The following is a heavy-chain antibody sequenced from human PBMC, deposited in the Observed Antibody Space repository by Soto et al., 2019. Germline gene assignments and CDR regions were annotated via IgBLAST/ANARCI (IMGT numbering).Heavy chain of an antibody. Sequence: RSLRLSCAASGFNLSNHWMHWVRQRPAEGLVWVSRITSDGKSKAYAESVKGRFAISRDNAKNTLYLQMNGLTAEDTAVYYCARESGDWPLNWVDPWGEGTLVTVS. J-gene: IGHJ5*02. D-gene: IGHD2-21*02. CDR3: ARESGDWPLNWVDP. CDR1: GFNLSNHW. V-gene: IGHV3-74*01. CDR2: ITSDGKSK.